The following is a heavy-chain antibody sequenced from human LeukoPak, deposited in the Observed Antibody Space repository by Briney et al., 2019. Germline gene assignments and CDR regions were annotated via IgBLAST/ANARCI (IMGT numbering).Heavy chain of an antibody. CDR2: IYYSGST. CDR3: ARAPYYDSSGYYPSAGYYFDY. D-gene: IGHD3-22*01. Sequence: SETLSLTCTVSGGSISSSTYYWGWIRQPPGKGLEWIGSIYYSGSTYYNPSLKSRVTISVDTSKNHFSLKLSSVTAADTAVYYCARAPYYDSSGYYPSAGYYFDYWGQGTLVTVSS. CDR1: GGSISSSTYY. V-gene: IGHV4-39*07. J-gene: IGHJ4*02.